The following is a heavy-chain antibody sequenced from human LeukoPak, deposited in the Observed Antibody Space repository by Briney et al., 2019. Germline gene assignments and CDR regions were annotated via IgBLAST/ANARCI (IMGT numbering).Heavy chain of an antibody. D-gene: IGHD3-3*01. J-gene: IGHJ4*02. Sequence: GGYLTRSCSASAFSFGEYAMNWVRPAQGHGLVWDSVISGDTYKTYYADSVKGRFTVSRDNSKNTLYRQVNVLRSEDTATYYCSKDPHARVLGVVLQWGQGTLVTVSS. CDR2: ISGDTYKT. CDR1: AFSFGEYA. CDR3: SKDPHARVLGVVLQ. V-gene: IGHV3-23*01.